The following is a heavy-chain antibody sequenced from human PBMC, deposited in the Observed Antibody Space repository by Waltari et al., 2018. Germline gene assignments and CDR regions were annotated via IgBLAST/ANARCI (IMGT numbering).Heavy chain of an antibody. CDR3: AKGTRIAARAQYFQH. CDR1: GFTFSSYA. V-gene: IGHV3-23*01. D-gene: IGHD6-6*01. J-gene: IGHJ1*01. Sequence: EVQLLESGGGLVQPGGSLRLSCAASGFTFSSYAMSWVRQAPGKGLEVVSAISGSGSSTYYADPVKGLFTISRDNSKNTLYLQMNSLRAEDTAVYYCAKGTRIAARAQYFQHWGQGTLVTVSS. CDR2: ISGSGSST.